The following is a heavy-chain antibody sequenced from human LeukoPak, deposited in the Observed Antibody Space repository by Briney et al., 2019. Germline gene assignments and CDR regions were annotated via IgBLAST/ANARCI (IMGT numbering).Heavy chain of an antibody. J-gene: IGHJ4*02. Sequence: GGSLRLSCAVSGLTLSNYWMNWVRQAPGKGLEWVANINPDGGEERYVDSVKGRFVISRDNAKNSLYLQMNSLRAEDTAVYYCAMRFDYWGQGTLVTVSS. CDR1: GLTLSNYW. CDR2: INPDGGEE. D-gene: IGHD3-10*01. CDR3: AMRFDY. V-gene: IGHV3-7*02.